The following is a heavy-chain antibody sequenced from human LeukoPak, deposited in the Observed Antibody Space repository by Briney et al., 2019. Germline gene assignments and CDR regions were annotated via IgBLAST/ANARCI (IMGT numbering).Heavy chain of an antibody. CDR3: ARVGIYCSSTSCYASDFDY. CDR1: GYIFTSYG. V-gene: IGHV1-18*01. CDR2: ISAYNGNT. Sequence: ASVKVSCKASGYIFTSYGISWVRQAPGQGLEWMGWISAYNGNTKYAQKLQGRVTMTTDTSTSTAYMELRSLRSDDTAVYYCARVGIYCSSTSCYASDFDYWGQGTLVTVSS. D-gene: IGHD2-2*01. J-gene: IGHJ4*02.